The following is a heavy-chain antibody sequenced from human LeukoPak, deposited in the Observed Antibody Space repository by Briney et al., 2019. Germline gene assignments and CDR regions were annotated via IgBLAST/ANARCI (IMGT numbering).Heavy chain of an antibody. J-gene: IGHJ4*02. CDR1: GGSIRTYY. V-gene: IGHV4-59*01. CDR2: IYSSGST. D-gene: IGHD6-25*01. Sequence: SETLSLTCTVSGGSIRTYYWNWIRQPPGKGLEWIGYIYSSGSTNYHPSLKSRVTISVDTSKNQFSLKLNSVTAADTAVYYCAKLSGSTLDYWGQGTLVTVSS. CDR3: AKLSGSTLDY.